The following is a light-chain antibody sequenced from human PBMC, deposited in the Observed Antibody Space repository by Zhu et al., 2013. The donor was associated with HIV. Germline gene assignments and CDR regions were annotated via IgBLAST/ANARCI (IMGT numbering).Light chain of an antibody. Sequence: DIQMTQSPSSLSASVGDRVAITCQASQGISNFLNWYQQKPGQAPQLLISDASILKQGSHQGSVEVDLGQILLSSSTACSLRIFATYYCQQYDNLPYTFGQGTKLEI. CDR2: DAS. CDR1: QGISNF. V-gene: IGKV1-33*01. J-gene: IGKJ2*01. CDR3: QQYDNLPYT.